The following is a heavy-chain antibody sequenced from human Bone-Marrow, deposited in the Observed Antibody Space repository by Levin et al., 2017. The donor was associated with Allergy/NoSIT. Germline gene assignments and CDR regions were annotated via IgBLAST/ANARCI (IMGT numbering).Heavy chain of an antibody. Sequence: SETLSLTCAVYGGSFSGYYWSWIRQPPGKGLEWIGEINHSGSTNYNPSLKSRVTISVDTSKNQFSLKLSSATAADTAVYYCARGGTTFLGPKRWFDPWGQGTLVTVSS. J-gene: IGHJ5*02. CDR3: ARGGTTFLGPKRWFDP. CDR1: GGSFSGYY. V-gene: IGHV4-34*01. CDR2: INHSGST. D-gene: IGHD1-7*01.